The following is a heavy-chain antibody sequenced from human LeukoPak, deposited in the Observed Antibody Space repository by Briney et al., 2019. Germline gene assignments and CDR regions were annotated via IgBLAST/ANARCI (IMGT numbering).Heavy chain of an antibody. J-gene: IGHJ4*02. CDR2: INHSGST. CDR3: ASWGAYYDYVWGSYRSHYYFDY. CDR1: GGSFSGYY. Sequence: SETLSLTCAVYGGSFSGYYWSWIRQPPGKGLEWIGEINHSGSTNYNPSLKSRVTISVDTSKNQFSLKLSSVTAADTAVYYRASWGAYYDYVWGSYRSHYYFDYWGQGTLVTVSS. V-gene: IGHV4-34*01. D-gene: IGHD3-16*02.